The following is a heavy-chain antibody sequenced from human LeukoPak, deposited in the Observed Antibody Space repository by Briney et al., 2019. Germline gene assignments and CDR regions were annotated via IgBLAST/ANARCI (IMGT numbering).Heavy chain of an antibody. Sequence: PGGSLRLSCAASGFTFDDYAMHWVGQAPGKGLEWVSLISGDGGSTYYADSVKGRLTISRDNSKNSLYLQMNSLRTEDTALYYCAKARMGATLYYGLGVWGQGTMVTISS. CDR1: GFTFDDYA. CDR2: ISGDGGST. V-gene: IGHV3-43*02. J-gene: IGHJ6*02. CDR3: AKARMGATLYYGLGV. D-gene: IGHD1-26*01.